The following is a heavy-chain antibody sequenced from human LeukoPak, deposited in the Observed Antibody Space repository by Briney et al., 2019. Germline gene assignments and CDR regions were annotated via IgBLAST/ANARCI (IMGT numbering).Heavy chain of an antibody. CDR2: IIPILGIA. D-gene: IGHD6-19*01. CDR3: ARDSSGWSDAFDI. V-gene: IGHV1-69*04. J-gene: IGHJ3*02. Sequence: SVKVSCKASGGTFTSYAISWVRQAPGQGLEWMGRIIPILGIANYAQKFQGRVTMTTDTSTGTAYMELRSLRSDDTAVYYCARDSSGWSDAFDIWGQGTMVTVSS. CDR1: GGTFTSYA.